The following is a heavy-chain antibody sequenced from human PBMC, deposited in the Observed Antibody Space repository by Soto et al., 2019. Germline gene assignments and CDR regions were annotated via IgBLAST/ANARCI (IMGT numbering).Heavy chain of an antibody. CDR2: IIPILGIA. Sequence: GASVKVSCKASGGTFSSYTISWVRQAPGQGLEWMGRIIPILGIANYAQKFQGRVTITADKSTSTAYMELSSLRSEDTAVYYCARGDSVVVTAIRGEYFQHWGQGTLVTVSS. CDR3: ARGDSVVVTAIRGEYFQH. V-gene: IGHV1-69*02. CDR1: GGTFSSYT. D-gene: IGHD2-21*02. J-gene: IGHJ1*01.